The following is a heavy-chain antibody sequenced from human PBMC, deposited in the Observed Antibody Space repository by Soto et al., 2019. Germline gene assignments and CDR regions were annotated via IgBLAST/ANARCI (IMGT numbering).Heavy chain of an antibody. J-gene: IGHJ3*01. D-gene: IGHD2-2*01. CDR2: ISSSSSYI. CDR3: AREDIVVVPAAIS. Sequence: EVQLVESGGGLVKPGGSLRLSCAASGFTFSSYSMNWVRQAPGKGLEWVSSISSSSSYIYYADSVKGRFTISRDNAKNSLYLQMNSLRAEDTAVYYCAREDIVVVPAAISWGQGTMVTVSS. CDR1: GFTFSSYS. V-gene: IGHV3-21*01.